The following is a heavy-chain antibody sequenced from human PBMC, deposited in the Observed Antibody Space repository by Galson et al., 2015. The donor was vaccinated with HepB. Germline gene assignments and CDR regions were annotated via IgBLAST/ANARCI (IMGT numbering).Heavy chain of an antibody. J-gene: IGHJ6*04. D-gene: IGHD3/OR15-3a*01. V-gene: IGHV4-61*01. CDR3: ARAPSSDFWTWDV. CDR1: CGSISSSSYY. CDR2: IYYSGST. Sequence: SETLSLTCTVSCGSISSSSYYWSWIRQSPGKGLEWIGHIYYSGSTNYNPSLKSRVTISVDTSKNQFSLKMSSVTPADTAVYYCARAPSSDFWTWDVWGKGTTVTVSS.